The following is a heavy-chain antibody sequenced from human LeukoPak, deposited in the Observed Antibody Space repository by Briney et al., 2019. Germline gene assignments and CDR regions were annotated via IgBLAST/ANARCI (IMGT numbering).Heavy chain of an antibody. D-gene: IGHD3-10*01. CDR3: ARGDGSGSYSPELFDY. CDR1: GGSISSSSYY. J-gene: IGHJ4*02. CDR2: IYYSGST. Sequence: SETLSLTCTVSGGSISSSSYYWGWIRQPPGKGLEWIGSIYYSGSTYYNPSLKSRVTISVDTSKNQFSLKLSSVTAADTAVYYCARGDGSGSYSPELFDYWGQGTLVTVSS. V-gene: IGHV4-39*07.